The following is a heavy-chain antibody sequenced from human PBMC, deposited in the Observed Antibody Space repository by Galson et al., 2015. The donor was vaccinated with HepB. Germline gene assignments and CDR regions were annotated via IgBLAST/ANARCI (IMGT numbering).Heavy chain of an antibody. Sequence: AXVQGLEXXXGTXXLNXXXKYAQKXXGRVTMTTDTSTSTASMELRSLRSDDTAVYYCARDLGRRLQPWPFFDSWGQGTLXTVS. D-gene: IGHD6-25*01. J-gene: IGHJ4*02. V-gene: IGHV1-18*01. CDR2: TXXLNXXX. CDR3: ARDLGRRLQPWPFFDS.